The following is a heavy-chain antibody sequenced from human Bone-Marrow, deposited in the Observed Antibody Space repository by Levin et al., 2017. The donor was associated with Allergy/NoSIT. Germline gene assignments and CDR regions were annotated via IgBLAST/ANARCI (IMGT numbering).Heavy chain of an antibody. CDR3: VRRRDTFDI. V-gene: IGHV4-59*08. CDR2: IYYSGST. CDR1: GASISNYY. J-gene: IGHJ3*02. Sequence: KPSETLSLTCTVSGASISNYYWSWIRQPPGKGLEWIGYIYYSGSTNYNASLKSRVTISVDTSKNQFSLKLSSVTAADTAVYYCVRRRDTFDIWGQGTMVTVSS.